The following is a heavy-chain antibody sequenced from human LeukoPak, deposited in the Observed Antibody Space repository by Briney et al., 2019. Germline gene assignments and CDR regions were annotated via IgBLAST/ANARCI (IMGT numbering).Heavy chain of an antibody. D-gene: IGHD2-2*01. CDR2: IYHSGST. CDR3: ARDTLPAAMRSWFDP. CDR1: GYSISSGYY. J-gene: IGHJ5*02. V-gene: IGHV4-38-2*02. Sequence: SETLSLTCAVSGYSISSGYYWGWIRQPPGKGLEWIGSIYHSGSTYYNPSHKSRVTISVDTSKNQFSLKLSSVTAADTAVYYCARDTLPAAMRSWFDPWGQGTLVTVSS.